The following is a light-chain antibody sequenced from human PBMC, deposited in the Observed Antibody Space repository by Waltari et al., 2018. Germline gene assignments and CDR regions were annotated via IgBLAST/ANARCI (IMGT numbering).Light chain of an antibody. J-gene: IGLJ3*02. CDR3: NSYAGSSSWV. V-gene: IGLV2-14*01. CDR1: SSDVGFYNF. Sequence: QSALTQPASVSGSPGQSITISCTGTSSDVGFYNFLSWYQQHPGKAPKLMIYDVSERPSGVSNRFSGSKSGNTASLTISGLQAEDEADYYCNSYAGSSSWVFGGGTKLTVL. CDR2: DVS.